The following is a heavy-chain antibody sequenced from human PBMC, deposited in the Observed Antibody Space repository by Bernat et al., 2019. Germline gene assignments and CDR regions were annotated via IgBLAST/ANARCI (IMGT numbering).Heavy chain of an antibody. D-gene: IGHD1-20*01. Sequence: EVQLVESGGGLVQPGGSLRLSCTASRFTVGSNYMSWVRQAPGKGLEWASVIYSGGNTYYAESVKGRFTTSRDNLKNRLYLQMNSLRAEDTAVYYCARPAGNNWNYWYFDLWGRGTLVTVSS. CDR2: IYSGGNT. V-gene: IGHV3-66*01. CDR3: ARPAGNNWNYWYFDL. J-gene: IGHJ2*01. CDR1: RFTVGSNY.